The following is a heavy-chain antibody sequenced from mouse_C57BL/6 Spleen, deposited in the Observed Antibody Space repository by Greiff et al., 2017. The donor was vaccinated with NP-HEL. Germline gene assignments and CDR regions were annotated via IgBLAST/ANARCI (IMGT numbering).Heavy chain of an antibody. V-gene: IGHV1-72*01. CDR2: IDPNSGGT. CDR3: ARGSDYDYDEYFDV. CDR1: GYTFTSYW. J-gene: IGHJ1*03. D-gene: IGHD2-4*01. Sequence: QVQLKQPGAELVKPGASVKLSCKASGYTFTSYWMHWVKQRPGRGLEWIGRIDPNSGGTKYNEKFKSKATLTVDKPSSTAYMQLSSLTSEDSAVYYCARGSDYDYDEYFDVWGTGTTVTVSS.